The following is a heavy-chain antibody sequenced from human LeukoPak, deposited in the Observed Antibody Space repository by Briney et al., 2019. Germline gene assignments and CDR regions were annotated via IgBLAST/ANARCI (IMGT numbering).Heavy chain of an antibody. Sequence: HGESLKISCRGSGYSFTNYWIGWVRQMPGKGLEWMGIIYPPDSATTYSPSFEGQVTISADKSISTAYLQWSSLKASDTAMYYCAGHDHSGSFYSDYWGQGTLVTVSS. D-gene: IGHD1-26*01. V-gene: IGHV5-51*01. CDR1: GYSFTNYW. J-gene: IGHJ4*02. CDR3: AGHDHSGSFYSDY. CDR2: IYPPDSAT.